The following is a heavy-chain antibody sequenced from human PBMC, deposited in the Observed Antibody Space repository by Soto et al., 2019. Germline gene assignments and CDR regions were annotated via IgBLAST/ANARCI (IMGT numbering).Heavy chain of an antibody. CDR3: VRWANWKVPDY. CDR1: GFTFSSHG. Sequence: QVQLVESGGGVVQPGTSLRLSCAASGFTFSSHGMHWVRQAPGKGPEWVAVIWYDGSTKYYADSVRGRFSISRDNAKNTLYLQMSSLRVEDTAVYYCVRWANWKVPDYWGQGTLVTVSS. V-gene: IGHV3-33*01. CDR2: IWYDGSTK. J-gene: IGHJ4*02. D-gene: IGHD1-1*01.